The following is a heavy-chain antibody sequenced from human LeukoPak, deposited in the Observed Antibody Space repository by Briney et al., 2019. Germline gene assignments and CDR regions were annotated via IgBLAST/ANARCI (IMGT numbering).Heavy chain of an antibody. CDR3: ARVQQTGYSTGFDY. J-gene: IGHJ4*02. V-gene: IGHV3-21*01. D-gene: IGHD6-25*01. CDR1: GFTFSSYS. Sequence: PGGSLRLSCAASGFTFSSYSMNWVRQAPGKGLEWVSSISSSSSYIYYADSVKGRLTISRDNAKNSLYLQMNSLRAEDTAVYYCARVQQTGYSTGFDYWGQGTLVTVSS. CDR2: ISSSSSYI.